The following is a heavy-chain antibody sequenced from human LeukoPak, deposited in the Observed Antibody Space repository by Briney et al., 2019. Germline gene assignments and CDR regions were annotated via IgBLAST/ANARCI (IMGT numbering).Heavy chain of an antibody. Sequence: ASVKVSCKASGYTFTGYYMHWVRQAPGQGLEWMGWINPNSGGTNYVQKFQGRVTMTRDTSISTAYMELSRLRSDDTAVYYCARGYSGYLNPYYYMDVWGKGTTVTVSS. D-gene: IGHD5-12*01. J-gene: IGHJ6*03. CDR1: GYTFTGYY. CDR3: ARGYSGYLNPYYYMDV. CDR2: INPNSGGT. V-gene: IGHV1-2*02.